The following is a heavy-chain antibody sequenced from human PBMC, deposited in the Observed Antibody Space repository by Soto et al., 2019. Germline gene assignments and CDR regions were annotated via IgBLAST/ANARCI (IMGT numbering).Heavy chain of an antibody. D-gene: IGHD2-15*01. J-gene: IGHJ4*02. Sequence: ESGGGVVQPGRSRRLSCVASGYNFNDYSIHWVRPAPGTGLEVVAMIWYDGSKTRYVDSVKGLFTISRDSSMNTVFLTMISLRAEDTAVYFCVRENTPPCCVFWGQGNTVTVAS. CDR2: IWYDGSKT. V-gene: IGHV3-33*01. CDR1: GYNFNDYS. CDR3: VRENTPPCCVF.